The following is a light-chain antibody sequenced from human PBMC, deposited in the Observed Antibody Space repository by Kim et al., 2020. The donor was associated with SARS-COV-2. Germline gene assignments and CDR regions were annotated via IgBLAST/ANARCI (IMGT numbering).Light chain of an antibody. V-gene: IGKV3D-15*01. CDR3: QQYNNWLT. CDR1: QSISGN. Sequence: SVSPGERATLSCRASQSISGNLAWSQQKPGQAPRLLMYGASTRATGIPARFSGSGSGTEFTLTISSLQSEDFAVYYCQQYNNWLTFGQGTKVDIK. J-gene: IGKJ1*01. CDR2: GAS.